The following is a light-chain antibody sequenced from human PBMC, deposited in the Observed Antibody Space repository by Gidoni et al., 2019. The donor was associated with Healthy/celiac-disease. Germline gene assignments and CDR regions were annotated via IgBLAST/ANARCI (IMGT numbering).Light chain of an antibody. V-gene: IGKV1-27*01. CDR2: AAS. Sequence: DIQMTQSPSSLSASVGDRITITCRASQGISNYLAWYQQQPGKVPKLLIYAASTLQSGVPSRFSGSGSGTDFTITNSSLQPEDVATYYCQKYNSAPLFGGXTKVEIK. J-gene: IGKJ4*01. CDR3: QKYNSAPL. CDR1: QGISNY.